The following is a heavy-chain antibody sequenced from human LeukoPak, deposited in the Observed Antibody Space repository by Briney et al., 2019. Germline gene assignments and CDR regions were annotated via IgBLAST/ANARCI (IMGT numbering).Heavy chain of an antibody. Sequence: ASVKVSCKASGYTFTSHDINWVRQATGQGLEWMGWMNPNSGNTGYAQKFQGRVTMTRNTSISTAYMELSSLRSEDTAVYYCARVREVTFGGVILYYFDYWGQGTLVTVSS. CDR3: ARVREVTFGGVILYYFDY. CDR1: GYTFTSHD. V-gene: IGHV1-8*01. CDR2: MNPNSGNT. J-gene: IGHJ4*02. D-gene: IGHD3-16*02.